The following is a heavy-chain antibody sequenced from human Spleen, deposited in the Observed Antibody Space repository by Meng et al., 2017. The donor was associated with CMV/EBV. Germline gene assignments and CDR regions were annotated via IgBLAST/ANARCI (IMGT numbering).Heavy chain of an antibody. CDR2: IRYDGSNK. D-gene: IGHD4-23*01. CDR3: AKSTSRTTVVIDY. V-gene: IGHV3-30*02. Sequence: GESLKISCAASGFTFSSYGMHWVRQAPGKGLEWVAFIRYDGSNKYYVDSVKGRFTISRDNSKNTLYLQMNSLRAEDTAVYYCAKSTSRTTVVIDYWGQGTLVTVSS. CDR1: GFTFSSYG. J-gene: IGHJ4*02.